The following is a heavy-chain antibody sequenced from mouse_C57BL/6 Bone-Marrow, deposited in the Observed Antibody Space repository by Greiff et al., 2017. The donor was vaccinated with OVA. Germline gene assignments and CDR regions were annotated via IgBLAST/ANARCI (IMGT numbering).Heavy chain of an antibody. CDR1: GFPITSGYY. V-gene: IGHV12-3*01. CDR3: AGGAYDGYYWAWFAY. Sequence: QVQLKESGPGLVKPSQSLFLTCSITGFPITSGYYWIWIRQSPGKPLEWMGYITHSGETFYNPSLQSPISITRETSKNQFFLQLNSVTTEDTAMYYCAGGAYDGYYWAWFAYWGQGTLVTVSA. CDR2: ITHSGET. D-gene: IGHD2-3*01. J-gene: IGHJ3*01.